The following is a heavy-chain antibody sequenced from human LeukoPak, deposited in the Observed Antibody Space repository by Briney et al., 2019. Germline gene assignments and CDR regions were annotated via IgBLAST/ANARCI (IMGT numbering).Heavy chain of an antibody. D-gene: IGHD3-10*01. CDR2: IYYSGST. Sequence: SETLSLTCTGSGGSISSYYWSWIRQPPGKGLEWIGYIYYSGSTNYNPSLKSRVTISVDTSKNQFSLKLSSVTAADTAVYYCARTAGSGSYYPLDYWGQGTLVTVSS. V-gene: IGHV4-59*01. CDR1: GGSISSYY. J-gene: IGHJ4*02. CDR3: ARTAGSGSYYPLDY.